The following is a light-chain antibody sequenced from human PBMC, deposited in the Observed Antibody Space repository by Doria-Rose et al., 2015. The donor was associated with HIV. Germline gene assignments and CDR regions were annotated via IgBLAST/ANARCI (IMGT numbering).Light chain of an antibody. J-gene: IGKJ1*01. V-gene: IGKV3-20*01. CDR1: QSFSSTY. CDR3: HQYGISWT. CDR2: DGS. Sequence: EIVMTQSPGTLSLSPGERATLSCRASQSFSSTYLAWYQQKPGQAPSLLIYDGSTRATGIPDRFSASRSGTDLTLTINRLEPEDFALYYCHQYGISWTFGQGTKVEI.